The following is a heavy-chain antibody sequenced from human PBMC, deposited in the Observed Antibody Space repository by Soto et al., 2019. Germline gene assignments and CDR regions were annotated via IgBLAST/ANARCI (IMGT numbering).Heavy chain of an antibody. Sequence: SETLSLTCTVSGGSISSYRWSWIRQPAGKGLEWIGRLNNYGNTHYNPFLKSRVTVSVDTSRNQFFLTLRSVTAADSAVYHCGRESGETWDYEASWGQGXPVTVYS. CDR3: GRESGETWDYEAS. CDR1: GGSISSYR. D-gene: IGHD1-7*01. CDR2: LNNYGNT. J-gene: IGHJ5*02. V-gene: IGHV4-4*07.